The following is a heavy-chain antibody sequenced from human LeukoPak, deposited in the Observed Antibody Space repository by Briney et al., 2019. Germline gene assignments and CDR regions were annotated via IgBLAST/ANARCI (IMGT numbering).Heavy chain of an antibody. CDR2: IYYSGST. Sequence: SETLSLTCTVSGGSISSGDYYWSWIRQPPGKGLEWIGYIYYSGSTCYNPSLKSRVTISVDTSKNQFSLKLSSVTAADTAVYYCARVRAAAGYFDYWGQGTLVTVSS. V-gene: IGHV4-30-4*08. CDR1: GGSISSGDYY. J-gene: IGHJ4*02. D-gene: IGHD6-13*01. CDR3: ARVRAAAGYFDY.